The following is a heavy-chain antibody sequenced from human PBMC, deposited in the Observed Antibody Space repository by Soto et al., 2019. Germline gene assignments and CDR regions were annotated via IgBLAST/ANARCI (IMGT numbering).Heavy chain of an antibody. D-gene: IGHD3-10*01. V-gene: IGHV3-23*01. J-gene: IGHJ6*03. Sequence: DVQLLESGGGLVQRGGSLRLSCAASGFTFSTYGMTWVRQAPGKGLEWVSYGGSGGSTYYADSVKGRFTISGDNSKNLLYLQVNSLRSEDMAVYYCVRFRVRAYHYYSMDVWCNGTTVTFSS. CDR3: VRFRVRAYHYYSMDV. CDR2: GGSGGST. CDR1: GFTFSTYG.